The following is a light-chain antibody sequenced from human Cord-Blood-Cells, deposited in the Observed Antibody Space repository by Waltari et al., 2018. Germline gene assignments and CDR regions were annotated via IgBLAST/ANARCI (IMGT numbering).Light chain of an antibody. J-gene: IGLJ2*01. CDR2: EGS. CDR1: SSDVGSYNL. Sequence: QSALTQPASVYGSPGQSITISCTGTSSDVGSYNLVSWYQQHPGKAPKLMIYEGSKRPSGVSNRFSGSKSGNTASLTISGLQAEDEADYYCCSYAGSSYVVFGGGTKLTVL. V-gene: IGLV2-23*01. CDR3: CSYAGSSYVV.